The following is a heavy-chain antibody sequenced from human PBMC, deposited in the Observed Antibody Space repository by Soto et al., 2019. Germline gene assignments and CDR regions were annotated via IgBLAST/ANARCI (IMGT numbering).Heavy chain of an antibody. D-gene: IGHD3-10*01. J-gene: IGHJ6*02. Sequence: QVQLVQSGAEVKKPGASVKVSCNASGYTFTSYGISWVRQAPGQGLEWMGWISAYNGNTNYAQKLQGRVTMTTDTSTRTDYMELRSLRSDDTAVYYCASYYYGSGSYYSYYGMDVWGQGTTVTVSS. CDR2: ISAYNGNT. V-gene: IGHV1-18*01. CDR1: GYTFTSYG. CDR3: ASYYYGSGSYYSYYGMDV.